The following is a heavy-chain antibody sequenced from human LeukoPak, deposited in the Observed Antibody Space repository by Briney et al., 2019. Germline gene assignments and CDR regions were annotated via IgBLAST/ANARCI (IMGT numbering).Heavy chain of an antibody. D-gene: IGHD3-22*01. CDR1: GGSISSGSYY. Sequence: TPSQTLSLTCTVSGGSISSGSYYWSWIRQPAGKGLEWIGRIYTSGSTNYNPSLKSRVTISVDTTKNQFSLKLSSVTVADMAVYDCAREAGYYYDSSGRRSDYWGQGTLVTVSS. CDR3: AREAGYYYDSSGRRSDY. V-gene: IGHV4-61*02. CDR2: IYTSGST. J-gene: IGHJ4*02.